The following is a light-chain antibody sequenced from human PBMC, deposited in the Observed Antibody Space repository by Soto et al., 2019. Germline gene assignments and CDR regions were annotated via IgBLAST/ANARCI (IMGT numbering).Light chain of an antibody. CDR3: QSYDSSLSGFYV. CDR1: SSNIGAGYD. Sequence: QCLLTQPPSGSGAPGQRGTISCTRSSSNIGAGYDVHWYQQLPGTAPKLLIYGNSNRPSGVPDRFSGSKSGTSASLAITGLQAEDEADYYCQSYDSSLSGFYVFGTGTKVTVL. CDR2: GNS. V-gene: IGLV1-40*01. J-gene: IGLJ1*01.